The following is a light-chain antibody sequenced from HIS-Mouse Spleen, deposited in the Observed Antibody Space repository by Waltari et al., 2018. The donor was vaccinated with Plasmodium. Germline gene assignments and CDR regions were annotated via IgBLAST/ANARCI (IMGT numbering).Light chain of an antibody. Sequence: EIVMTQSPATLSVSPGERATHSCRASQSVSSNLAWDQQKPGQAPRLLIYGASTRATGIPARFSGSGSGTEFTLTISSLQSEDFAVYYCQQYNNWSFTFGPGTKVDIK. CDR1: QSVSSN. J-gene: IGKJ3*01. V-gene: IGKV3-15*01. CDR3: QQYNNWSFT. CDR2: GAS.